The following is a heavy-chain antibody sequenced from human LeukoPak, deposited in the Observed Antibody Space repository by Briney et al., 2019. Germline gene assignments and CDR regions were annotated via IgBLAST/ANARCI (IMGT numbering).Heavy chain of an antibody. CDR2: IYTSGST. J-gene: IGHJ6*02. CDR1: GGSISSGSYY. Sequence: PSETLSLTCTVSGGSISSGSYYWSWIRQPAGKGLEWIGRIYTSGSTNYNPSLKSRVTISVDTSKNQFSLKLSSVTAADTAVYYCARAYYSNYVDGIDVWGQGTTVTVSS. V-gene: IGHV4-61*02. D-gene: IGHD4-11*01. CDR3: ARAYYSNYVDGIDV.